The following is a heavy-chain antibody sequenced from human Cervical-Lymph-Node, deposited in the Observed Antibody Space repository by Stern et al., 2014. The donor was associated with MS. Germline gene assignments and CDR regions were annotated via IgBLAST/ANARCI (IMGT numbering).Heavy chain of an antibody. CDR3: ARTYYDSSGYQGENYFDY. CDR1: GYTFTSYY. CDR2: INPSGGRT. Sequence: VQLVESGAEVKKPWASVKVSCKASGYTFTSYYMHWVRQAPGHGLEWMGIINPSGGRTSCAQKFQGRVTMTRDTSTSTVYMELSSLRSVDTAVYSCARTYYDSSGYQGENYFDYWGQGTLVTVSS. D-gene: IGHD3-22*01. V-gene: IGHV1-46*01. J-gene: IGHJ4*02.